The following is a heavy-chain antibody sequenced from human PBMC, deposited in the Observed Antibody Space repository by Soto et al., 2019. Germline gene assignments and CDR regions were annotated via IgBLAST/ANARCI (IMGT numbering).Heavy chain of an antibody. CDR2: INHSGST. CDR3: PSGNYYGSGSPRFDY. V-gene: IGHV4-34*01. CDR1: GGSFSGYY. D-gene: IGHD3-10*01. Sequence: SETLSLTCAVYGGSFSGYYWSWIRQPPGKGLEWIGEINHSGSTNYNPSLKSRVTISVDTSKNQFSLKLSSVTAADTAVYYCPSGNYYGSGSPRFDYWGQGTLVTVSS. J-gene: IGHJ4*02.